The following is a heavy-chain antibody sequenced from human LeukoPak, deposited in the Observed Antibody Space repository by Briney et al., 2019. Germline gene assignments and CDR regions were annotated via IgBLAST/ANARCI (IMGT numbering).Heavy chain of an antibody. J-gene: IGHJ4*02. V-gene: IGHV3-23*01. CDR3: ARLLGKFRFGELIHRLPNAFDY. Sequence: GGSLRLSCAASGFTFSSYGMSWVRQAPGKGLEWVSTITDSAGSTYYADSVKGRFTISRDNSKNTLYLQMNSLRAEDTAVYYCARLLGKFRFGELIHRLPNAFDYWGQGTLVTVSS. D-gene: IGHD3-10*01. CDR2: ITDSAGST. CDR1: GFTFSSYG.